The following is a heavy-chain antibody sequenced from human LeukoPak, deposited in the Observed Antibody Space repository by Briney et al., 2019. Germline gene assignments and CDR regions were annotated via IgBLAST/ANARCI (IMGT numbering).Heavy chain of an antibody. V-gene: IGHV4-39*07. CDR1: GGSISSSSYY. J-gene: IGHJ4*02. Sequence: SETLSLTCTVSGGSISSSSYYWGWIRQPPGKGLEWIGSIYYSGSTYYNPSLKSRVTISVDTSKNQFSLKLSSVTAADTAVYYCARVMTYYFDYWGQGTLVTVSS. CDR2: IYYSGST. CDR3: ARVMTYYFDY.